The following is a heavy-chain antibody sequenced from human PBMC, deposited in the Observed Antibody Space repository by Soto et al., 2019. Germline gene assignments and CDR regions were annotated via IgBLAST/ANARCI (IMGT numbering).Heavy chain of an antibody. CDR1: GYTFTSYY. CDR2: INPSGGST. V-gene: IGHV1-46*03. CDR3: AATVTSSYWYFDL. D-gene: IGHD4-17*01. Sequence: ASVKVSCKASGYTFTSYYMHWVRQAPGQGLEWMGIINPSGGSTSYAQKFQGRVTMTRDTSTSTVYMELSSLRSEDTAVYYCAATVTSSYWYFDLWGRGTLVTVS. J-gene: IGHJ2*01.